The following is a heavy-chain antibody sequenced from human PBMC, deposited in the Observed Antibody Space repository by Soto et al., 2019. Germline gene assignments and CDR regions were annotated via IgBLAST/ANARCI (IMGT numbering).Heavy chain of an antibody. CDR3: ASATARPGPFDY. V-gene: IGHV4-39*01. CDR2: IYYSGST. Sequence: QLQLQESGPGLVKPSETLSLTCTVSGGSISSSSYYWGWIRQPPGKGLEWIGTIYYSGSTYYNPSLKSRVTISVDTSKNQFSLKLSSVTAADTAVYYCASATARPGPFDYWGQGTLVTVSS. CDR1: GGSISSSSYY. D-gene: IGHD1-26*01. J-gene: IGHJ4*02.